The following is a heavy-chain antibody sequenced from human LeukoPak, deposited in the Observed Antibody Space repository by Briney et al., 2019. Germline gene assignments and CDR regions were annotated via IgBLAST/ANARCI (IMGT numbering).Heavy chain of an antibody. Sequence: GASVKVSCKASGGTFSSYTISWVRQAPGQGLEWMGRIIPILGIANYAQKFQGRVTITADKSTSTAYMELSSLRSEDTAVYYCARGVTYCGGDCYSGGYYYYMDVWGKGTTVTVSS. CDR1: GGTFSSYT. J-gene: IGHJ6*03. CDR2: IIPILGIA. CDR3: ARGVTYCGGDCYSGGYYYYMDV. D-gene: IGHD2-21*01. V-gene: IGHV1-69*02.